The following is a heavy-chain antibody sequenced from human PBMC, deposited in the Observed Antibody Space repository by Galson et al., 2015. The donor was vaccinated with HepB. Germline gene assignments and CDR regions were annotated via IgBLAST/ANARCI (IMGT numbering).Heavy chain of an antibody. CDR3: VKDFISSVDIVATIGGVDY. CDR1: GFTFSSYA. V-gene: IGHV3-64D*06. Sequence: SLRLSCAASGFTFSSYAMHWVRQAPGKGLEYVSAISSNGGSTYYADSVKGRFTISRDNSKNTLYLQMSSLGAEDTAVYYCVKDFISSVDIVATIGGVDYWGQGTLVTVSS. D-gene: IGHD5-12*01. CDR2: ISSNGGST. J-gene: IGHJ4*02.